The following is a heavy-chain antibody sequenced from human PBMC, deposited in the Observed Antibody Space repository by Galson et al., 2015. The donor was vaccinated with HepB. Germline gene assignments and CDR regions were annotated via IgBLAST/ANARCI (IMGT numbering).Heavy chain of an antibody. V-gene: IGHV3-53*01. J-gene: IGHJ4*02. CDR3: ARAGYSYGYDY. Sequence: SLRLSCAASGFTVSSNYMSWVRQAPGKGLEWVSVIYSGGSTYYADSVKGRFTISRDNYQNTLYLQMNSLRAEDTAVYYCARAGYSYGYDYWGQGTLVTVSS. CDR2: IYSGGST. CDR1: GFTVSSNY. D-gene: IGHD5-18*01.